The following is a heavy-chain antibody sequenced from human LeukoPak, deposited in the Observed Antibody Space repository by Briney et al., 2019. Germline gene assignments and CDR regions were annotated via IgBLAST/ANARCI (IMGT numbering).Heavy chain of an antibody. V-gene: IGHV4-61*02. D-gene: IGHD6-6*01. CDR2: MHTSGTT. Sequence: SQTLSLTCTVSGGSVSSGSYYWSWIRQPAGKGLEWIGRMHTSGTTNYNPALKSRVTISVDTSKNQFSLKLSSVTAADTAVYYCARVGSSSSFYYYYYMDVWGKGTTVTVSS. CDR1: GGSVSSGSYY. CDR3: ARVGSSSSFYYYYYMDV. J-gene: IGHJ6*03.